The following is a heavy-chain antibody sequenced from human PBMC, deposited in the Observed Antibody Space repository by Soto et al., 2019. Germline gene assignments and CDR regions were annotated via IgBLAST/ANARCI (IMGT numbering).Heavy chain of an antibody. Sequence: EGQAVESGGDLVQPGDSLTISCAASGFTFSTYAMSWVRQAPGKGLEWVSGIHKTGTITFYADSVKGRFTISRDNSKNTLYLHMRSLRDGDTAVYYCVRDLNYKFFFDLWGQGTLVTVSS. J-gene: IGHJ4*02. CDR1: GFTFSTYA. CDR3: VRDLNYKFFFDL. CDR2: IHKTGTIT. V-gene: IGHV3-23*05. D-gene: IGHD3-10*01.